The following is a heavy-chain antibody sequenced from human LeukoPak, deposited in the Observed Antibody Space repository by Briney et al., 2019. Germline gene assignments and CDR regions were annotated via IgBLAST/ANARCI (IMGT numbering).Heavy chain of an antibody. J-gene: IGHJ3*02. V-gene: IGHV3-30-3*01. CDR1: GFTFSTCA. Sequence: PGGSLRLSCAASGFTFSTCAMHWVRQAPGKGLEWVAVVSYDGSDKYYADSVKGRFTISRDNSKNTLYLQMNSLRAEDTAVYYCASIGWENAFDIWGQGTMVTVSS. D-gene: IGHD1-26*01. CDR3: ASIGWENAFDI. CDR2: VSYDGSDK.